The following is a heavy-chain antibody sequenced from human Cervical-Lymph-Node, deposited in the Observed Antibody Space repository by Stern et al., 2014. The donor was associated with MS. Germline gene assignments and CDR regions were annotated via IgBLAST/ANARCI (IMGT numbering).Heavy chain of an antibody. V-gene: IGHV1-69*01. D-gene: IGHD3-22*01. CDR3: ARARSSYDSSTHFDY. CDR1: GDTFNIYA. CDR2: IIPMFGAP. J-gene: IGHJ4*02. Sequence: QVQLMQSGAEVKKPGSSVRVSCKASGDTFNIYAFSWVRQAPGQGLEWMGRIIPMFGAPNYAQKFLDRVTITADDSTSTVYLELSTLRSEDTAMYYCARARSSYDSSTHFDYWGQGTQVTVSS.